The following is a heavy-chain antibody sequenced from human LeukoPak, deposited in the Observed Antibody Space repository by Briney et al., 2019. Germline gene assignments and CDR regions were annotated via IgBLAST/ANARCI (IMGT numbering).Heavy chain of an antibody. V-gene: IGHV4-4*07. CDR3: AKGESNSSPTGFDY. D-gene: IGHD6-6*01. Sequence: SETLALTCTVSGGSISNSYWIWIRQPAGKGLEWIGRIYTSGRSNYSPSLKSRLTMSVDTSKNQISLKLSSVTGADTAVYYCAKGESNSSPTGFDYWGQGTLVTVSS. CDR2: IYTSGRS. J-gene: IGHJ4*02. CDR1: GGSISNSY.